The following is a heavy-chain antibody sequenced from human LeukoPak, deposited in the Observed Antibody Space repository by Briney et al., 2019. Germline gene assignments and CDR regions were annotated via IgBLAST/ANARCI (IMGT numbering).Heavy chain of an antibody. CDR1: GFTFSSYG. J-gene: IGHJ5*02. D-gene: IGHD3-22*01. V-gene: IGHV3-33*06. Sequence: PGRSLRLSCAASGFTFSSYGMHWVRQAPGKGLEWVAVIWYDGSNKYYADSVKGRFTISRDNSKNTLYLQMNSLRAKDTAVYYCANGRYYYDSSGYYYDWFDPWGQGTLVTVSS. CDR3: ANGRYYYDSSGYYYDWFDP. CDR2: IWYDGSNK.